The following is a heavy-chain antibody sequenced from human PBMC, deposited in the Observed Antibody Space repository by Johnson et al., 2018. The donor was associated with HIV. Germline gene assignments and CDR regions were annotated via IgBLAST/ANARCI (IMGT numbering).Heavy chain of an antibody. CDR1: GFTFSNYA. Sequence: VQLVESGGGVVQPGRSLRLSCAASGFTFSNYAMHWVRQTPGKGLEWVAVISYDGSNKNYADSVKGRFTISRDNSKNTLYLQMNSLRAEDTAVYYCAKDLGESENEEWATDYYDFSTGYPGQDPRAVVGAFDIWGQGTMVTVSS. CDR2: ISYDGSNK. D-gene: IGHD3/OR15-3a*01. V-gene: IGHV3-30*04. J-gene: IGHJ3*02. CDR3: AKDLGESENEEWATDYYDFSTGYPGQDPRAVVGAFDI.